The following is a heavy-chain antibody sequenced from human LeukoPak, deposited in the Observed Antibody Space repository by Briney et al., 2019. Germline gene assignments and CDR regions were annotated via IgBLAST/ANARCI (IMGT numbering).Heavy chain of an antibody. Sequence: GGSLRLSCAASGFTFRSYAIHWVRQAPGQGLEWVTIISSDGSYKNYADSVKGRFTISRDNSKNTLYLQMNSLRPEDTAVYYCARARGYDWKDFDYWGQGTLVTVSS. CDR1: GFTFRSYA. D-gene: IGHD5-12*01. V-gene: IGHV3-30*04. CDR2: ISSDGSYK. CDR3: ARARGYDWKDFDY. J-gene: IGHJ4*02.